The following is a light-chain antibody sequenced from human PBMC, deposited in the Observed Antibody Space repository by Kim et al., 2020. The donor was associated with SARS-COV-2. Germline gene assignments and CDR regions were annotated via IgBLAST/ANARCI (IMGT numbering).Light chain of an antibody. Sequence: SASVGDRVTITCRASQSISGWLAWYQQKPGIAPKVLIYTASTLQSGVPSRFSGSGSGTEFTLTINSMQPDDFATYYCQQYHSYPYTFGQGTKLEIK. CDR3: QQYHSYPYT. J-gene: IGKJ2*01. CDR2: TAS. V-gene: IGKV1-5*03. CDR1: QSISGW.